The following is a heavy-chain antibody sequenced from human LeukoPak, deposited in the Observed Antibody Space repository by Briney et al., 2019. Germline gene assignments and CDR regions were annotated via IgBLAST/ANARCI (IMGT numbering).Heavy chain of an antibody. D-gene: IGHD6-13*01. V-gene: IGHV3-48*03. CDR1: GFTLSSYE. Sequence: GGSLRLSCAASGFTLSSYEMNWVRLAPGKGLEWISYISRTGNSIYHADSVKGRFTISRDSAKNSLYLQMNSLRAEDTAVYYCARGPYSSNWYVDYWGQGTLVTVAS. CDR3: ARGPYSSNWYVDY. J-gene: IGHJ4*02. CDR2: ISRTGNSI.